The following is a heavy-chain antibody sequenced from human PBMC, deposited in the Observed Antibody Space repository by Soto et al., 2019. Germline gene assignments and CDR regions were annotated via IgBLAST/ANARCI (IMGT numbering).Heavy chain of an antibody. CDR3: ARDYYDTTHRTKGFAP. J-gene: IGHJ5*02. D-gene: IGHD3-9*01. V-gene: IGHV1-69*08. Sequence: QVQLVQSGAEVKKPGSSVTVSCKASGGTFSSYTISWVRQAPGQGLEWMGRIIPILGIANYAQKFQGRVTMTADKSTSTAYMELSSLSSEDTAVYYCARDYYDTTHRTKGFAPWGQGTLVTVSS. CDR2: IIPILGIA. CDR1: GGTFSSYT.